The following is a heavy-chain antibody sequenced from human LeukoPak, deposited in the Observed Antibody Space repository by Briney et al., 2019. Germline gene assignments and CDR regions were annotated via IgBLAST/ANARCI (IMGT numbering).Heavy chain of an antibody. J-gene: IGHJ5*02. CDR3: AREARGHSQGSWFDP. V-gene: IGHV4-39*07. CDR2: IYYSGST. CDR1: GGSISSSSYY. Sequence: SETLSLTCTVSGGSISSSSYYWGWIRQPPGKGLEWIGSIYYSGSTNYNPSLKSRVTISVDKSKNQFSLKLSSVTAADTAVYYCAREARGHSQGSWFDPWGQGTLVTVSS. D-gene: IGHD6-6*01.